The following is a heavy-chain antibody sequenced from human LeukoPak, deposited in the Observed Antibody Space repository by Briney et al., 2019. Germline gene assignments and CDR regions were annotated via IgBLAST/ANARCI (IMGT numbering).Heavy chain of an antibody. V-gene: IGHV3-48*04. CDR2: ISSSSSTI. CDR3: ARGSPGENGYSGYDWGFDY. CDR1: GFTFSSYS. D-gene: IGHD5-12*01. Sequence: GGSLRLSCAASGFTFSSYSMNWVRQAPGKGLEWVSYISSSSSTIYHADSVKGRFTISRDNAKNSLYLQMNSLRAEDTAVYYCARGSPGENGYSGYDWGFDYWGQGTLVTVSS. J-gene: IGHJ4*02.